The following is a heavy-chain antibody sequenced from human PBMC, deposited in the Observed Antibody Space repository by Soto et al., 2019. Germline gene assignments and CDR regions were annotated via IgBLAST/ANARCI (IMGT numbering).Heavy chain of an antibody. CDR1: GGSISSGDYY. J-gene: IGHJ4*02. Sequence: QVQLQESGPGLVKPSQTLSLTCTVSGGSISSGDYYWSWIRQPPGKGLEWIGYIYYSGSTYYNPFLKSRVTISVDTSKNQLSLKLSSVTAADTAVYYCARVQYYDFWSGQIIIGAFDYWGQGTLVTVSS. CDR2: IYYSGST. CDR3: ARVQYYDFWSGQIIIGAFDY. V-gene: IGHV4-30-4*01. D-gene: IGHD3-3*01.